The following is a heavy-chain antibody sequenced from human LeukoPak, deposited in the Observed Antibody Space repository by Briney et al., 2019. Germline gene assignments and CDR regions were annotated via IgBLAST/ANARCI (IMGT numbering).Heavy chain of an antibody. V-gene: IGHV1-69*10. CDR2: IAPDLNTA. Sequence: ASVEVSCKASGGTFSSCAMRWVRQAPGQGLEGMGEIAPDLNTANYARSIRGGDAMTAEKPPSTAYMEQYSLRSDDTAVYFCARAAVTFYWYFDLWGRGTLVTVSS. J-gene: IGHJ2*01. CDR3: ARAAVTFYWYFDL. D-gene: IGHD2-21*02. CDR1: GGTFSSCA.